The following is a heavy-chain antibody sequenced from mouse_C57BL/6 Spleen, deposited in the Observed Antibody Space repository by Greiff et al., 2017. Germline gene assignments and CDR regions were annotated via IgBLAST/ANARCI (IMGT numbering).Heavy chain of an antibody. CDR2: ISSGSSTI. D-gene: IGHD1-1*01. Sequence: EVQRVESGGGLVKPGGSLKLSCAASGFTFSDYGMHWVRQAPEKGLEWVAYISSGSSTIYYADPVKDLFTLSRDNAKNTLFLQMTSLRSEDTAMYYRAKRAYYYGSSHWYFDVWGTGTTVTVSS. J-gene: IGHJ1*03. CDR3: AKRAYYYGSSHWYFDV. V-gene: IGHV5-17*01. CDR1: GFTFSDYG.